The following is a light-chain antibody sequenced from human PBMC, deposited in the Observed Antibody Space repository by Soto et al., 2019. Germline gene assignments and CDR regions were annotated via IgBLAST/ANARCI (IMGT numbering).Light chain of an antibody. CDR1: SSNIGAGYD. Sequence: SFLTHPPSFSVARGHIFTMSCTGSSSNIGAGYDVHWYQQLPGTAPKLLIYGNSNRPSGVPNRFSGSKSGTSAYLAITGIQAEDEADYSCKSYDSSLSGYVLGKGNKVNVL. V-gene: IGLV1-40*01. CDR3: KSYDSSLSGYV. J-gene: IGLJ1*01. CDR2: GNS.